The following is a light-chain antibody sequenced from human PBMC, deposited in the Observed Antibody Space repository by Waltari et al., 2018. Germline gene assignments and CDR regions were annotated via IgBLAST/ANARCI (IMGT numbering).Light chain of an antibody. CDR3: VLYMDGGISDWV. CDR2: STN. V-gene: IGLV8-61*01. J-gene: IGLJ3*02. Sequence: QTVVTQEPSFSVSPGGTVTLTCGLSSGSVSTSFYPSWFQQTPGQPPRTLIYSTNTRSSGVPDRFSGSILGNKAALTITGAQADDESDYYCVLYMDGGISDWVFGGGTKLTVL. CDR1: SGSVSTSFY.